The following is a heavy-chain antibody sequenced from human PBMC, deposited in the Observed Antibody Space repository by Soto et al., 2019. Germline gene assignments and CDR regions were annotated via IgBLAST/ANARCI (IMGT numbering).Heavy chain of an antibody. CDR1: GGSISSYY. V-gene: IGHV4-59*01. CDR2: IYYSGST. J-gene: IGHJ1*01. D-gene: IGHD4-17*01. CDR3: ARDEEPYGLQFQH. Sequence: SETLSLTCTVSGGSISSYYWSWIRQPPGKGLEWIGYIYYSGSTNYNPSLKSRVTISVDTSKNQFSLKLSSVTAADTAVYYCARDEEPYGLQFQHWGQGTLVTVSS.